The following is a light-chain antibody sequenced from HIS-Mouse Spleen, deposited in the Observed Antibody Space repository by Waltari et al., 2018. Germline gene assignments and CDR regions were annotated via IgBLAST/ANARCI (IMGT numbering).Light chain of an antibody. CDR3: SSYAGSNNLV. V-gene: IGLV2-8*01. CDR1: SSDVGGYNY. CDR2: EVS. J-gene: IGLJ3*02. Sequence: QSALTQPPSASGSPGQSVTISCTGTSSDVGGYNYVSWYQQPPGKAPKLMIYEVSKRPSGFPDRFSGSKSGNTASLTVSGLQAEDEADYYCSSYAGSNNLVFGGGTKLTVL.